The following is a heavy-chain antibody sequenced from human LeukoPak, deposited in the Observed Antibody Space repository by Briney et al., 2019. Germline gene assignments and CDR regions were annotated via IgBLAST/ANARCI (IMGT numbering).Heavy chain of an antibody. CDR2: ISGSGGST. V-gene: IGHV3-23*01. CDR1: GLTFSSYA. J-gene: IGHJ4*02. CDR3: ANRDIVVVVAATDDY. D-gene: IGHD2-15*01. Sequence: PGGSLRLSCAASGLTFSSYAMSWVRQAPGKGLEWVSAISGSGGSTYYADSVKGRFTISRDNSKNTLYLQMNSLRAEDTAVYYCANRDIVVVVAATDDYWGQGTLVTVSS.